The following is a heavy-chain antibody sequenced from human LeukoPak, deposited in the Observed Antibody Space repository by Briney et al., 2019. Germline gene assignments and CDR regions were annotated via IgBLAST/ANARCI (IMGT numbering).Heavy chain of an antibody. D-gene: IGHD5-24*01. CDR2: IYYSGST. CDR3: ARVKDGYNSYYYYYMDV. V-gene: IGHV4-59*01. Sequence: SETLSLTCTVSGGSISSYYWSWIRQPPGKGLEWIGYIYYSGSTNYNPSPKSRVTISVDTSKNQFSLKLSSVTAADTAVYYCARVKDGYNSYYYYYMDVWGKGTTVTVSS. J-gene: IGHJ6*03. CDR1: GGSISSYY.